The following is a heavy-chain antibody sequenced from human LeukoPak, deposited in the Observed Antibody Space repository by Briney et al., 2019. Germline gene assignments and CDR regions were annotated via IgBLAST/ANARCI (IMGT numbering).Heavy chain of an antibody. Sequence: SETLSLTCTVSGGSISSYYWSWIRQPAGKGLEWIGRIYTSGSTNYNPSLKSRVTMSVDTSKNQFSLKLNSVTAPDTAVYYCSRQGDLAAAGTIYFLHWGQGTLVTVSS. CDR1: GGSISSYY. J-gene: IGHJ1*01. D-gene: IGHD6-13*01. V-gene: IGHV4-4*07. CDR3: SRQGDLAAAGTIYFLH. CDR2: IYTSGST.